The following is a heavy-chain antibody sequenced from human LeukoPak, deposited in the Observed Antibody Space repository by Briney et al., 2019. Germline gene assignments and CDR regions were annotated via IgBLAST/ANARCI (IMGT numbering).Heavy chain of an antibody. CDR1: GFTFSSYA. Sequence: PGRSLRLSCAASGFTFSSYAMHWVRQAPGKGLEWVAVISYDGSNKYYADSVKGRFTISRDNSKNTLYLQMSSLRAEDTAVYYCARGPGYSYGIDWGQGTLVTVSS. V-gene: IGHV3-30-3*01. CDR2: ISYDGSNK. J-gene: IGHJ4*02. D-gene: IGHD5-18*01. CDR3: ARGPGYSYGID.